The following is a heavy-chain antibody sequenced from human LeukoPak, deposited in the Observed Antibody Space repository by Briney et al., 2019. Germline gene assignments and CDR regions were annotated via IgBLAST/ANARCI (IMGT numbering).Heavy chain of an antibody. V-gene: IGHV4-34*01. CDR1: GVSISGHY. CDR2: ISHRGGT. CDR3: ARAGDTSGYFHYYDY. J-gene: IGHJ4*02. Sequence: SETLSLTCAVYGVSISGHYWTWIRQAPGKGLEWIGEISHRGGTNYNPSLKSRVTLSEDTSKNQFYLRLSSVTAADTAVYYCARAGDTSGYFHYYDYWGQGTLLTVSS. D-gene: IGHD3-22*01.